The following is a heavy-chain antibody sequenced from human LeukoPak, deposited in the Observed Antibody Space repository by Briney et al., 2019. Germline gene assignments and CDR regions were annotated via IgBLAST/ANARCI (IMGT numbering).Heavy chain of an antibody. D-gene: IGHD2-15*01. V-gene: IGHV3-74*01. CDR1: GLAFSAYK. CDR2: ISTDGYTT. J-gene: IGHJ4*02. Sequence: GGSMRLSCAASGLAFSAYKMHWVRQAPRKGLVWVSRISTDGYTTDYADFVQGRFTASRDTTKNTWSLEMNSLRAEDTAVYYCVVGGSPGYWGQGTLVTVSS. CDR3: VVGGSPGY.